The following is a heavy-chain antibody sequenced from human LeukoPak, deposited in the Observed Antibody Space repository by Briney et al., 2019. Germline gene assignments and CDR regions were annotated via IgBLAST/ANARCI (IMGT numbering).Heavy chain of an antibody. CDR3: ARSGYSYGMSFDY. CDR1: GGTFSSYA. D-gene: IGHD5-18*01. J-gene: IGHJ4*02. CDR2: IIPIFGTA. V-gene: IGHV1-69*05. Sequence: SVKVSCKASGGTFSSYAISWVRQAPGQGLEWMGGIIPIFGTANYAQKFQGKVTITTDESTSTAYMGLSSLRSEDTAVYYCARSGYSYGMSFDYWGQGTLVTVSS.